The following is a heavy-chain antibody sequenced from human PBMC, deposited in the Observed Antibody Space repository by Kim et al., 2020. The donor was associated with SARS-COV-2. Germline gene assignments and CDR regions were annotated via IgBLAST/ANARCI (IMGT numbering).Heavy chain of an antibody. Sequence: YNPFFRSRVTISVDTSKNQFSLNLTSVTAADTDLYYCAGYGSGSYPRFDSWGQGTLVTVSS. V-gene: IGHV4-59*01. CDR3: AGYGSGSYPRFDS. J-gene: IGHJ4*02. D-gene: IGHD3-10*01.